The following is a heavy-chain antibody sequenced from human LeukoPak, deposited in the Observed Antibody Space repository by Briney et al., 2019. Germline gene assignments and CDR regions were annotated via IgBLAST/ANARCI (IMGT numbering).Heavy chain of an antibody. D-gene: IGHD2-8*01. Sequence: SETLSLTCPVSGGSVSSGTYYWSWIRQPPGKGLEWIGYIYYSGSTNYNPSPKSRVTISIDTSKNQFSLRLRSVTTADTAVYYCTRSTNLEALDIWGQGTMVTVSS. CDR3: TRSTNLEALDI. J-gene: IGHJ3*02. CDR2: IYYSGST. V-gene: IGHV4-61*01. CDR1: GGSVSSGTYY.